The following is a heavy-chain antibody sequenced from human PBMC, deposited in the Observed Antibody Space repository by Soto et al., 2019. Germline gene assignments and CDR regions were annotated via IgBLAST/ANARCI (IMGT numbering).Heavy chain of an antibody. J-gene: IGHJ4*02. V-gene: IGHV2-5*02. Sequence: QITLNESGPTLVKPTQTLTLTCTFSGFSLTTSGVGVGWIRQSPGKAPEWLALIYWDDDKRYSPSLKSRLTITKDTSKNQVVLTMANLDPADTATYYCAHRVLHTVFGLVTTTAIYFDFWGQGTPVAVSS. D-gene: IGHD3-3*01. CDR2: IYWDDDK. CDR1: GFSLTTSGVG. CDR3: AHRVLHTVFGLVTTTAIYFDF.